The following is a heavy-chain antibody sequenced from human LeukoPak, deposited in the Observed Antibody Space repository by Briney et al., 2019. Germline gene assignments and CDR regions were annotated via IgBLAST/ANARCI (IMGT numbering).Heavy chain of an antibody. CDR3: ARDPDGRDRWTPHF. D-gene: IGHD4-23*01. V-gene: IGHV1-18*01. Sequence: ASVNVSCKASGYTFSIYGISWVRQAPGQGLEWVAWISPYNGNTNYAQKFQGRLTMTTDSSTSTAYMELSSLNSDDTAVYYCARDPDGRDRWTPHFWGQGTLVTVSS. J-gene: IGHJ4*02. CDR1: GYTFSIYG. CDR2: ISPYNGNT.